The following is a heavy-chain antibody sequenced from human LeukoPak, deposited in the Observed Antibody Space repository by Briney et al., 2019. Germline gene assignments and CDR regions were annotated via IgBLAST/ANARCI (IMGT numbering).Heavy chain of an antibody. CDR3: ARAILSDFWSGYYLYHFDY. J-gene: IGHJ4*02. CDR1: GGTFSSYA. Sequence: GASVKVSCKASGGTFSSYAISWVRQAPGQGLEWMGGIIPIFGTANYAQKFQGRVTITADESTSTAYMELSSLRSEDTAVYYCARAILSDFWSGYYLYHFDYWGQGTLVTVSS. V-gene: IGHV1-69*01. CDR2: IIPIFGTA. D-gene: IGHD3-3*01.